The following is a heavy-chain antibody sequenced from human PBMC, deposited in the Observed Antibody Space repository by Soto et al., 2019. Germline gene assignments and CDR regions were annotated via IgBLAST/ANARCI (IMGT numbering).Heavy chain of an antibody. J-gene: IGHJ4*02. D-gene: IGHD1-26*01. CDR2: ISGSGDRT. CDR3: AKDLVGATXY. V-gene: IGHV3-23*01. Sequence: PGGSLRLSCVASGFAFSNYAMSWVRQAPGQGLEWVSAISGSGDRTHNADSVKGRFTISRDNSKNTLYLQMNSLRAEDTAVYYCAKDLVGATXYWGQGTLVTVSS. CDR1: GFAFSNYA.